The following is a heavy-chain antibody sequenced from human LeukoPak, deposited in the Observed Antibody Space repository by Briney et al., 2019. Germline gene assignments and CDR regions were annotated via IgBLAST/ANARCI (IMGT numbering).Heavy chain of an antibody. D-gene: IGHD3-22*01. J-gene: IGHJ4*02. Sequence: GGSLRLSCAASGFTFSSYAMNWVRQAPGKGLEWVSAISGSGGSTYYADSVKGRLTISRDNSKNTLYLQMNSLRAEDTAVYYCAKDGRYYDNSGYYFGDYFDYWGQGTLVTVSS. CDR3: AKDGRYYDNSGYYFGDYFDY. CDR1: GFTFSSYA. V-gene: IGHV3-23*01. CDR2: ISGSGGST.